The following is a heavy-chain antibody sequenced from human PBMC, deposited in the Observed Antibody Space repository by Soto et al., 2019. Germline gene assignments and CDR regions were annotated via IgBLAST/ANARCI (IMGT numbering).Heavy chain of an antibody. J-gene: IGHJ4*02. D-gene: IGHD5-12*01. Sequence: QVQLVQSGAEVKKPGASVKVSCKASGYTFTSYDINWVRQATGQGLEWMGWMNPNSGNTGYAQKFQGRVTMTSNNSKSTSYKELSSLRSEDTAVYYGAGGQANFDYWGQGTLVTVAS. CDR2: MNPNSGNT. V-gene: IGHV1-8*01. CDR1: GYTFTSYD. CDR3: AGGQANFDY.